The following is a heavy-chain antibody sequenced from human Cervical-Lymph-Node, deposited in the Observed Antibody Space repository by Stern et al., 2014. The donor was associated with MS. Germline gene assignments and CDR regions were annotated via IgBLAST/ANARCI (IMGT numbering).Heavy chain of an antibody. J-gene: IGHJ6*02. CDR2: ISYHGSNK. CDR1: GFTFSSYG. CDR3: AKDSTIAARPHYYYYGMDV. Sequence: VQLVESGGGVIQPGKSLRLSCAASGFTFSSYGMHWVRQAPGKGLAWVAVISYHGSNKYYADSVKGRFTISRDNSKNTLYLQMNSLRAEDTAVYYCAKDSTIAARPHYYYYGMDVWGQGTTVTVSS. V-gene: IGHV3-30*18. D-gene: IGHD6-6*01.